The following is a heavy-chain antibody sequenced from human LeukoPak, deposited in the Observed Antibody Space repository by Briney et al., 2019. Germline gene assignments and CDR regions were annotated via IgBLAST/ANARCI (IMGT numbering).Heavy chain of an antibody. CDR2: ISAYNGNT. J-gene: IGHJ5*02. V-gene: IGHV1-18*01. Sequence: ASVKVSCKASGYTFSSYGISWVRQAPGQGLEWMGWISAYNGNTNYAQMVQGRVTMTTDTSTSTAYREVRSLRSDDTAMYYCARDVGIVTIPAAISVPWGQGTLVTVSS. D-gene: IGHD2-2*01. CDR3: ARDVGIVTIPAAISVP. CDR1: GYTFSSYG.